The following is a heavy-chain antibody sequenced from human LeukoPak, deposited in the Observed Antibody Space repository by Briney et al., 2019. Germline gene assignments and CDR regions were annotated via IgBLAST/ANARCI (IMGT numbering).Heavy chain of an antibody. CDR3: ARDMSFATAGLDY. D-gene: IGHD6-13*01. CDR1: GGPISNSY. V-gene: IGHV4-59*01. Sequence: SETLSLTCTVTGGPISNSYWSWIRQPPGKGLEWIGYIYCSGSTNYNPSLKSRVTISVDTSKNQFSLRLSSVTAADTAVYYCARDMSFATAGLDYWGQGTPVTVSS. J-gene: IGHJ4*02. CDR2: IYCSGST.